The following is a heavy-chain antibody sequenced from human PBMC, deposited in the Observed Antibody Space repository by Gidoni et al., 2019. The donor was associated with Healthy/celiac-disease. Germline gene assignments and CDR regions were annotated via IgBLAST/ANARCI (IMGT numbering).Heavy chain of an antibody. CDR2: FDPEDGET. Sequence: VQLVPSGAEVQNPGASAVVSGKGSGYNLTGLPMHWVRQAPGKGLEWMGGFDPEDGETIYEQKFQGRVTMTEDTSTDTAYMELSSLRSEDTAVYYCATATRIYGDYAGDAFDIWGQGTMVTVSS. V-gene: IGHV1-24*01. CDR1: GYNLTGLP. D-gene: IGHD4-17*01. CDR3: ATATRIYGDYAGDAFDI. J-gene: IGHJ3*02.